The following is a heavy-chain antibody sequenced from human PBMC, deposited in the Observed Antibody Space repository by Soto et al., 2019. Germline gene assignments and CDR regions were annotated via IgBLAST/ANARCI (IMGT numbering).Heavy chain of an antibody. CDR1: GDSVSSNSAA. D-gene: IGHD3-3*01. Sequence: PSQTLSLTCAISGDSVSSNSAAGNWIRQSPSRGLEWLGRTYYRSKWYNDYAVSVKSRITINPDTSKNQFSLQLNSVTPEDTAVYYCARAAGYYDFWSGYYALGYYYYGMDVWGQGTTVTVS. CDR3: ARAAGYYDFWSGYYALGYYYYGMDV. V-gene: IGHV6-1*01. CDR2: TYYRSKWYN. J-gene: IGHJ6*02.